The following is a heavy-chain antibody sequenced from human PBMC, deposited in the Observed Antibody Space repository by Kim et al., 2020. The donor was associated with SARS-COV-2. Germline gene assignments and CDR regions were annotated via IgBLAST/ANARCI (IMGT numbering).Heavy chain of an antibody. CDR2: ISSSSSYI. V-gene: IGHV3-21*01. CDR1: GFTFSSYS. Sequence: GGSLRLSCAASGFTFSSYSMNWVRQAPGKGLEWFSSISSSSSYIYYADSVKGRFTISRDNAKNSLYLQMNSLRAEDTAVYYCARSSSGYYGFDYWGQGTLVTVSS. J-gene: IGHJ4*02. CDR3: ARSSSGYYGFDY. D-gene: IGHD3-22*01.